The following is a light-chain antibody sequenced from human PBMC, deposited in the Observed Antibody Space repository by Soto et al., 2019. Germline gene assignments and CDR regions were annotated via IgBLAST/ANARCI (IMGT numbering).Light chain of an antibody. Sequence: QSALTQPASVSGSPGQSITISCTGISSDVGGYNYVSWYQHYPGKAPKLMIYDVSTRPSGVSNRFSGSKSGNTASLTISGLQAEDDADYYCSSYTSSSSRVFGGGTKLTVL. V-gene: IGLV2-14*03. J-gene: IGLJ2*01. CDR1: SSDVGGYNY. CDR2: DVS. CDR3: SSYTSSSSRV.